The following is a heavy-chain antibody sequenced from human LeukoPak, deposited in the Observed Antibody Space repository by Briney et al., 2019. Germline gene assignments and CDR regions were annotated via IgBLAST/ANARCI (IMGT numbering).Heavy chain of an antibody. V-gene: IGHV1-69*04. Sequence: SVKVSCKASGGTFSSYGISWVRQAPGQGLEWMGRIIPIFGIANYAQKFQGSVAITADKSTSTAYMELSSLTSEDTAVYYCARDQNSYGSGSYPDYWGQGTLVTVSS. CDR1: GGTFSSYG. D-gene: IGHD3-10*01. J-gene: IGHJ4*02. CDR3: ARDQNSYGSGSYPDY. CDR2: IIPIFGIA.